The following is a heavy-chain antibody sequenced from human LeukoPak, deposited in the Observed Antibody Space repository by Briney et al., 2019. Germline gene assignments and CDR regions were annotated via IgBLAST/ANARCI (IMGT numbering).Heavy chain of an antibody. V-gene: IGHV3-21*01. CDR1: GFTFSSYT. D-gene: IGHD3-22*01. J-gene: IGHJ4*02. CDR2: ISSSSSGI. CDR3: AGARGWLIYC. Sequence: PGGALRLSCAASGFTFSSYTMSWVRQAPGKGLEGVSSISSSSSGIHHADSVKGRFTISSDNAKTSLYLQMDSLRAEDTAEYYCAGARGWLIYCWGQGTLVTVSS.